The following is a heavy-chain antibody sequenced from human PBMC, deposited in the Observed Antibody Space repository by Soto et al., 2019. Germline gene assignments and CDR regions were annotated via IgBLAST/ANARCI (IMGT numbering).Heavy chain of an antibody. J-gene: IGHJ3*02. CDR2: IIPIFGTA. Sequence: SVKVSCKASGGTFSSYAISWVRQAPGQGLEWMGGIIPIFGTANYAQKFQGRVTITADESTSTAYMELSSLRSEDTAVYYCARPEPSIAARRDAFDIWGQGTMVTVSS. CDR1: GGTFSSYA. V-gene: IGHV1-69*13. D-gene: IGHD6-6*01. CDR3: ARPEPSIAARRDAFDI.